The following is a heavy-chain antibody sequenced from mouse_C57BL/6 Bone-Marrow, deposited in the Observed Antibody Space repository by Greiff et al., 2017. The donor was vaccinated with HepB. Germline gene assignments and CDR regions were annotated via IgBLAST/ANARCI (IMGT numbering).Heavy chain of an antibody. Sequence: QVQLQQPGAELVMPGASVKLSCKASGYTFTSYWMHWVKQWPGQGLEWIGEIDPSDSYTNYNQKFKGKSTLTVDKSSSTAYMQLSSLTSEDSAVYYCARGGYYSFAYWGQGTLVTVSA. CDR3: ARGGYYSFAY. V-gene: IGHV1-69*01. D-gene: IGHD1-1*01. CDR1: GYTFTSYW. CDR2: IDPSDSYT. J-gene: IGHJ3*01.